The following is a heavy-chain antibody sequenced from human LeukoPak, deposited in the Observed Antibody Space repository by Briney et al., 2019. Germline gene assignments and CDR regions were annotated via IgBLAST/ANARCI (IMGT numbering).Heavy chain of an antibody. Sequence: GGSLRLSCAASGFTFSNAWMSWVRQAPGKGLEWVGRIKSKTDGGTTDYAALVKGRFTISRDDSKNTLYLQMNSLKTEDTAVYYCTTGYDFWSGEFFDYWGQGTLVTVSA. V-gene: IGHV3-15*01. D-gene: IGHD3-3*01. CDR1: GFTFSNAW. J-gene: IGHJ4*02. CDR2: IKSKTDGGTT. CDR3: TTGYDFWSGEFFDY.